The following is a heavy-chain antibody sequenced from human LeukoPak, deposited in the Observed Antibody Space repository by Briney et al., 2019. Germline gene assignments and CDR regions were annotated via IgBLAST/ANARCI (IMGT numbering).Heavy chain of an antibody. CDR1: GGSFSGYY. V-gene: IGHV4-34*01. D-gene: IGHD3-3*01. CDR3: ARALYDFWSGYPRTNWFDP. J-gene: IGHJ5*02. CDR2: INHSGST. Sequence: SETLSLTCAVYGGSFSGYYWSWIRQPPGKGLEWIGEINHSGSTNYNPSLKSRVTISVDTSKNQFSLKLSSVTAADTAVYYCARALYDFWSGYPRTNWFDPWGQGTLVTVSS.